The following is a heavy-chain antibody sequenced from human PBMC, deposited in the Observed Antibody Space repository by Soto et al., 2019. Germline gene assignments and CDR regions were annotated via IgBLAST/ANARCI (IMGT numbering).Heavy chain of an antibody. Sequence: SETLSLTCAVYGGSFSGYYWSWIRQPPGKGLEWIGEINHSGSTNYNPSLKSRVTISVDTSKNQFSLKLSSVTAADTAVYYCASQKYYYGSGSYYGPTHAFDIWGQGTMVTV. CDR1: GGSFSGYY. D-gene: IGHD3-10*01. V-gene: IGHV4-34*01. CDR3: ASQKYYYGSGSYYGPTHAFDI. CDR2: INHSGST. J-gene: IGHJ3*02.